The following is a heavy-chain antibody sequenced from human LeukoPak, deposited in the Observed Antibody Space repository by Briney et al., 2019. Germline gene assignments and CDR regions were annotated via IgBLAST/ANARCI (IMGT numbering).Heavy chain of an antibody. CDR2: INHSGST. Sequence: SSETLSLNCAVYGGSFSGYYWSWIRQPPGKGLEWIGEINHSGSTNYNPSLKSRVTISVDTSKNQFSLKLSSVTAADTAVYYCASIGRREMNWFDPWGQGTLVTVSS. CDR3: ASIGRREMNWFDP. J-gene: IGHJ5*02. V-gene: IGHV4-34*01. CDR1: GGSFSGYY. D-gene: IGHD5-24*01.